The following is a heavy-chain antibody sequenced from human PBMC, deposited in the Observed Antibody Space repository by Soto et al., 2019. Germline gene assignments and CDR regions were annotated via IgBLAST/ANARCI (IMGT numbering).Heavy chain of an antibody. CDR3: ARTYCSGGSCYSSDYYYYGMDV. D-gene: IGHD2-15*01. CDR1: GYTFTSYG. Sequence: ASVKVSCKASGYTFTSYGISWVRQAPGQGLEWMGWNSAYNGNTNYAQKREGRVTMTTDTSTSTADMELRSLRSDDTGVYYCARTYCSGGSCYSSDYYYYGMDVWGQGTTVTVSS. V-gene: IGHV1-18*04. J-gene: IGHJ6*02. CDR2: NSAYNGNT.